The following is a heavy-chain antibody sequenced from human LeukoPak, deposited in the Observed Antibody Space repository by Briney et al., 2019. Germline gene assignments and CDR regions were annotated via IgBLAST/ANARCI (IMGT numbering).Heavy chain of an antibody. Sequence: GGSLRLSCAASGFTFSNYWISWVRQAPGKGLEWVSSISSSSSYIYYADSVKGRFTISRDNAKNSLYLQMNSLRAEDTAVYYCARITMVRGSYDYWGQGTLVTVSS. V-gene: IGHV3-21*01. CDR3: ARITMVRGSYDY. D-gene: IGHD3-10*01. CDR2: ISSSSSYI. J-gene: IGHJ4*02. CDR1: GFTFSNYW.